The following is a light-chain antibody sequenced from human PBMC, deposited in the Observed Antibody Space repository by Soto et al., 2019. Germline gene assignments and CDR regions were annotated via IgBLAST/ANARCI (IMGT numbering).Light chain of an antibody. CDR2: GAS. J-gene: IGKJ4*01. CDR3: QQYNSWPPLT. CDR1: QSVTSN. V-gene: IGKV3D-15*01. Sequence: XXPGERATLSCRASQSVTSNLAWYQQKPGQAPRLLIYGASTRATGIPARFSGSGAGTEFTLTISSLQSEDFAVYYCQQYNSWPPLTFGGGTKVEIK.